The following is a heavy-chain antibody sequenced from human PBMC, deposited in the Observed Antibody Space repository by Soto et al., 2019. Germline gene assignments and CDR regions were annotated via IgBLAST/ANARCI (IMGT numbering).Heavy chain of an antibody. CDR1: GGTFSSYA. V-gene: IGHV1-69*12. CDR2: IIPIFGTA. D-gene: IGHD3-22*01. J-gene: IGHJ4*02. Sequence: QVQLVQSGAEVKKSGSSVKVSCKASGGTFSSYAISWVRQAPGQGLEWMGGIIPIFGTANYAQKFQGRVTITADEATSTAYMERGSLSSEDTAVYYCARAREGLDYYDSSGSRGYFDYWGQGTPVTLPS. CDR3: ARAREGLDYYDSSGSRGYFDY.